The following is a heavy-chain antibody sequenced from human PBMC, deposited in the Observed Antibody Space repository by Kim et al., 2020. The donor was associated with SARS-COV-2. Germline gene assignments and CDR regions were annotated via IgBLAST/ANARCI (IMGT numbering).Heavy chain of an antibody. Sequence: SETLSLTCTVSGGSISGYYWSWIRQPPGKGLEWIGYIYYSGSTNYNPSLKSRVTISVDTSKNQFSLKLSSVTAADTAVYYCARGRLFDPWGQGTLVTVSS. CDR1: GGSISGYY. CDR3: ARGRLFDP. V-gene: IGHV4-59*01. J-gene: IGHJ5*02. CDR2: IYYSGST.